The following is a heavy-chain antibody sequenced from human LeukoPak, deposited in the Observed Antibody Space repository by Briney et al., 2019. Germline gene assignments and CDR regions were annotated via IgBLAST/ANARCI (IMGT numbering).Heavy chain of an antibody. CDR3: ARDLHGAHCFDY. D-gene: IGHD4-17*01. V-gene: IGHV1-18*01. CDR2: ISAYNDNI. Sequence: ASVKVSCKASGYTFTNYAISWVRQAPGQGLEWMGWISAYNDNINYAQKLQGRVTMTTDTSTSTAYMELRSLRSDDTAVYYCARDLHGAHCFDYWGQETLVTVSS. J-gene: IGHJ4*02. CDR1: GYTFTNYA.